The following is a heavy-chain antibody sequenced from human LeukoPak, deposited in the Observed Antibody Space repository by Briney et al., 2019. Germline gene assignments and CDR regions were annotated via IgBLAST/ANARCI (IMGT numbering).Heavy chain of an antibody. Sequence: SETLSLTCTVSGGSISSYYWSWIRQPPGKGLEWIGYIYYSGSTSYNPSLKSRVTISIDTSKNQFSLKLRSVTTADTAVYYCARDGAVAPFDYWGQGTLVTVSS. V-gene: IGHV4-59*01. J-gene: IGHJ4*02. CDR1: GGSISSYY. CDR2: IYYSGST. D-gene: IGHD6-19*01. CDR3: ARDGAVAPFDY.